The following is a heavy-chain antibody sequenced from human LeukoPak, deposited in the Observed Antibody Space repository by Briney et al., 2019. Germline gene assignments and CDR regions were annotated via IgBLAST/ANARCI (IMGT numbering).Heavy chain of an antibody. CDR3: ARHKSSSWTPFDY. V-gene: IGHV4-59*01. D-gene: IGHD6-13*01. Sequence: SETLSLTCTVSGGSISSYYWSWIRQPPGKGLEWIGYIYYSGSTDYNPSLKSRVTISVETSKNQFSLKLSSVTAADTAVYYCARHKSSSWTPFDYWGQGTLVTVSS. J-gene: IGHJ4*02. CDR2: IYYSGST. CDR1: GGSISSYY.